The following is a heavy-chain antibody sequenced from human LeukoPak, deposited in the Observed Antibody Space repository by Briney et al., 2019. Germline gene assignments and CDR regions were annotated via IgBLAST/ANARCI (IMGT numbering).Heavy chain of an antibody. Sequence: PGGSLRLSCAASGFTFSNYGMHWVRQAPGKGLEWVAFMRYDGSNKYYADSVKGRFTISRDNSKNTLYLQMNSLRAEDTAVYYCAGPVGATTGDDYWGQGTLVTVSS. D-gene: IGHD1-26*01. CDR1: GFTFSNYG. J-gene: IGHJ4*02. CDR3: AGPVGATTGDDY. V-gene: IGHV3-30*02. CDR2: MRYDGSNK.